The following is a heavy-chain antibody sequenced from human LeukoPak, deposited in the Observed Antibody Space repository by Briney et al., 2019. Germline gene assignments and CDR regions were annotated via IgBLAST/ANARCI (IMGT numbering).Heavy chain of an antibody. D-gene: IGHD2-2*01. V-gene: IGHV3-30*02. CDR2: IRYDGSNK. J-gene: IGHJ4*02. Sequence: GGSLRLSCAASGFTFSSCGMHWVRQAPGKGLEWVAFIRYDGSNKYYADSVKGRFTISRDNSKNTLYLQMNSLRAEDTAVYYCARCSPSSSTSCYNPDYWGQGTLVTVSS. CDR1: GFTFSSCG. CDR3: ARCSPSSSTSCYNPDY.